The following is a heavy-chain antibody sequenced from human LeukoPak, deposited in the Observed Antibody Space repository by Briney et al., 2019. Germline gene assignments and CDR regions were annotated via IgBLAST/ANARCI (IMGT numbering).Heavy chain of an antibody. D-gene: IGHD6-6*01. Sequence: GESLKISCKGSGYSYNSYWIGWVRQMPGKGLEWMGIIYLADSDARYSPSFQGQVSFSADRSINTAYLQWSSLRASDTAMYYCAGRIAARPGGPDAFDIWGQGTMVTVSS. V-gene: IGHV5-51*01. J-gene: IGHJ3*02. CDR2: IYLADSDA. CDR1: GYSYNSYW. CDR3: AGRIAARPGGPDAFDI.